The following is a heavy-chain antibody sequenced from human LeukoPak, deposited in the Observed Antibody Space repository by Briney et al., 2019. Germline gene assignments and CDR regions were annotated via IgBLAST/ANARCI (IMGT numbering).Heavy chain of an antibody. Sequence: PGGSLRLSCAASGFTFSSYSMNWVRQAPGKGLEWVSSISSSSSYIYYADSVKGRFATSRDNAKNTLYLQMNTLRAEDTAVYYCARERQGRFFDLWGRGTLVTVSS. CDR1: GFTFSSYS. V-gene: IGHV3-21*01. CDR2: ISSSSSYI. J-gene: IGHJ2*01. CDR3: ARERQGRFFDL.